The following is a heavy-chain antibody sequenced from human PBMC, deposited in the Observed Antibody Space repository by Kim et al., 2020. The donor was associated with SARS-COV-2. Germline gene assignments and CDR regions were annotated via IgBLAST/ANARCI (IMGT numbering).Heavy chain of an antibody. CDR2: IRQDGSEK. CDR3: ASTNSFSY. CDR1: GFSFSTYW. V-gene: IGHV3-7*01. D-gene: IGHD3-3*01. J-gene: IGHJ4*02. Sequence: GGSLRLSCAASGFSFSTYWMNWVRQAPGKGLEWVANIRQDGSEKNYVDSVKGRFTISRDNAKNSLFLQMNSLRDDDTAVYYCASTNSFSYWGQGTLIIVYS.